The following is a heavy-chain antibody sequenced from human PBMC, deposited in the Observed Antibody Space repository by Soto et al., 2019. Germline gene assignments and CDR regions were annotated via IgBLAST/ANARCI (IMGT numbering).Heavy chain of an antibody. V-gene: IGHV1-18*01. CDR3: PRDRPVARSHFDY. CDR1: GYTFTSYG. Sequence: HVQLVQSGAEVKKPGASVKVSCKASGYTFTSYGISWVRQAPGQGLEWMGWISAYNGNTNYAQKLQGRVTMTTHTSTRTAFIYPRSLRPFDTAVYYCPRDRPVARSHFDYWGQGTLVTVSS. D-gene: IGHD6-19*01. CDR2: ISAYNGNT. J-gene: IGHJ4*02.